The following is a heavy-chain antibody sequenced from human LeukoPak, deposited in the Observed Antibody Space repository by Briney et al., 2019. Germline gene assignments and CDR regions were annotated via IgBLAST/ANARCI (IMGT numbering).Heavy chain of an antibody. CDR3: TTDPGYFDNQDYFDY. V-gene: IGHV3-15*01. CDR1: GFTFSNAW. CDR2: IKSKTDGGTT. D-gene: IGHD3-9*01. Sequence: GGSLRLSCAASGFTFSNAWMSWVHQAPGKGLEWVGRIKSKTDGGTTDYAAPVKGRFTISRDDSKNTLYLQINSLKTEDTAVYYCTTDPGYFDNQDYFDYWGQGTLVTVSS. J-gene: IGHJ4*02.